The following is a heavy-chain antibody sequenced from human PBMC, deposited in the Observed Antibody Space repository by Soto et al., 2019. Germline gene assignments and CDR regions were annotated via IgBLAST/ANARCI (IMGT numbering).Heavy chain of an antibody. Sequence: PGGSLRLSCAASGFTFSSYAMSWLRQAPGRGLEWVSAISGSGGSTYYADSVNGRFTISRDNSKNTLYLQMNSLRAEDTAVYYCAKRGRKDRCSGGSCYSDWFEPWGQGTLVTVPS. CDR1: GFTFSSYA. D-gene: IGHD2-15*01. J-gene: IGHJ5*02. V-gene: IGHV3-23*01. CDR3: AKRGRKDRCSGGSCYSDWFEP. CDR2: ISGSGGST.